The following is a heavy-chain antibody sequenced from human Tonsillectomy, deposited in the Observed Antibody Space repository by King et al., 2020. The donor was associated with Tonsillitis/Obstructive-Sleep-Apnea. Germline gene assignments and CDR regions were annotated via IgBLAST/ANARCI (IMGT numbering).Heavy chain of an antibody. J-gene: IGHJ5*02. V-gene: IGHV3-66*01. D-gene: IGHD3-3*01. Sequence: VQLVESGGGLVQPGGSLRLSCAASGFTVGDKYMSWVRQAPGKGLEWVALIYSAGTTYYAESVKGRFTISRDNSKNTLDLQMNSLGAEETAVYYCARDGDFWIGYLFDPGRQGTRVTVSS. CDR1: GFTVGDKY. CDR3: ARDGDFWIGYLFDP. CDR2: IYSAGTT.